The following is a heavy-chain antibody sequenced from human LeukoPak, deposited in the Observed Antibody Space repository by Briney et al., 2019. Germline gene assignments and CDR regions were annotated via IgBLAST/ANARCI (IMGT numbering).Heavy chain of an antibody. V-gene: IGHV4-59*01. CDR1: GGSISSYY. Sequence: PSETLSLTCTVSGGSISSYYWSWIRQPPGKGLEWIGYIYYSGSTNYNPSLKSRVTISVDTSKNQFSLKLSSVTAANTAVYYCARDSLKDGGFDYWGQGTLVTVSS. CDR2: IYYSGST. J-gene: IGHJ4*02. CDR3: ARDSLKDGGFDY. D-gene: IGHD5-24*01.